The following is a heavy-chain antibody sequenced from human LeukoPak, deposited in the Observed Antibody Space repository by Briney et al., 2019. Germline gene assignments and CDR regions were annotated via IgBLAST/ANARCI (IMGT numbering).Heavy chain of an antibody. CDR2: IYYSGST. CDR1: GGSISSGDYY. V-gene: IGHV4-30-4*01. J-gene: IGHJ6*02. Sequence: SQSLCLTCTVSGGSISSGDYYWGWIRQPPGKGLGWIGYIYYSGSTYYNPSLKSRVTISVDTSKNQFSLKLSSVTAADTAVYYCARAFPHSNYGYYYYGMDVWGQGTTVTVSS. CDR3: ARAFPHSNYGYYYYGMDV. D-gene: IGHD4-11*01.